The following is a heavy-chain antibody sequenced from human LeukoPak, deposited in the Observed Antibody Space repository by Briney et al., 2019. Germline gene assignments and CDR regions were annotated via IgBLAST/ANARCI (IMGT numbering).Heavy chain of an antibody. J-gene: IGHJ4*02. CDR3: ARRASLKIGVLFDY. D-gene: IGHD1-26*01. Sequence: SDTLSLTCAVYGGSFSGYYWSWILQPPAKGLEGIGEINHSGSTNYNPSLKSRVTISVDTSKNQFSLKLSSVTAADTAVYYCARRASLKIGVLFDYWGQGTLVTVSS. V-gene: IGHV4-34*01. CDR1: GGSFSGYY. CDR2: INHSGST.